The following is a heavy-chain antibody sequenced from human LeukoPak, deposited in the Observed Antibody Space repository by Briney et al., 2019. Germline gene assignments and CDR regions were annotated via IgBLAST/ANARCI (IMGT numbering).Heavy chain of an antibody. CDR2: SKHIGTT. V-gene: IGHV4-34*01. J-gene: IGHJ6*02. Sequence: SETLSLPCAVLGGSFIGYYWSLSREPPGKGLGWSGESKHIGTTNHNPHPNSRVTIPVDTSNKQFSVLLSAVTAADTAVYYCERGRWGAADGNYYYYGMDVWGQGTTVTVSS. D-gene: IGHD6-13*01. CDR3: ERGRWGAADGNYYYYGMDV. CDR1: GGSFIGYY.